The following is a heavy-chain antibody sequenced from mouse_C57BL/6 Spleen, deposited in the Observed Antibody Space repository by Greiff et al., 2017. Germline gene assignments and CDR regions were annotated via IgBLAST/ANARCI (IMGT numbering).Heavy chain of an antibody. Sequence: EVQLVESGGGLVKPGGSLKLSCAASGFTFSDYGMHWVRQAPEKGLEWVAYISSGSSTIYYADTVKGRFTISRDNAKNTLFLQMTSLRSEDTAMYYCAREGDYYGSSYWAYWGQGTLVTVSA. D-gene: IGHD1-1*01. V-gene: IGHV5-17*01. CDR1: GFTFSDYG. CDR3: AREGDYYGSSYWAY. J-gene: IGHJ3*01. CDR2: ISSGSSTI.